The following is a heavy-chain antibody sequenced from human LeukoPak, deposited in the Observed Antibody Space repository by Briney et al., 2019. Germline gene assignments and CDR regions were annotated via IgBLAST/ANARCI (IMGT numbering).Heavy chain of an antibody. Sequence: ASVKVSCYASGYTFTSYDINWVRQATGQGLEWMGWMNPNSGNTGYAQKFQGRVTMTRNTSISTAYMELSSLRSEDTAVYYCARGLYGGNSGDYYYMDVWGKGTTVTISS. J-gene: IGHJ6*03. CDR1: GYTFTSYD. CDR2: MNPNSGNT. V-gene: IGHV1-8*01. CDR3: ARGLYGGNSGDYYYMDV. D-gene: IGHD4-23*01.